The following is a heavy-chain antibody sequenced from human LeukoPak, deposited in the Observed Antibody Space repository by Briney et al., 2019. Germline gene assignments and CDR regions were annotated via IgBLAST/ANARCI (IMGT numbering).Heavy chain of an antibody. CDR2: IIPIFGTA. J-gene: IGHJ4*02. Sequence: VASVKVSCKASGGTFSSYAISWVRQAPGQGLEWMGGIIPIFGTANYAQKFQGRVTITTDESTSTAYMELSSLRSEDTAVYYCARGMVRGVPGPYFDYWGQGTPVTVSS. D-gene: IGHD3-10*01. CDR3: ARGMVRGVPGPYFDY. CDR1: GGTFSSYA. V-gene: IGHV1-69*05.